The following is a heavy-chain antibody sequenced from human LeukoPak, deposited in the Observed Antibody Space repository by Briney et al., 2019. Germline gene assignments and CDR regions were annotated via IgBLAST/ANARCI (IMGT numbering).Heavy chain of an antibody. CDR2: IYYSGST. D-gene: IGHD3-3*01. CDR1: GGSISSGGYY. V-gene: IGHV4-31*03. Sequence: SETLSLTCTASGGSISSGGYYWSWIRQHPGKGLEWIGYIYYSGSTYYNPSLKSRVTISVDTSKNQFSLKLSSVTAADTAVYCCARAIVSIFGVVRTDNWFDPWGQGTLVTVSS. J-gene: IGHJ5*02. CDR3: ARAIVSIFGVVRTDNWFDP.